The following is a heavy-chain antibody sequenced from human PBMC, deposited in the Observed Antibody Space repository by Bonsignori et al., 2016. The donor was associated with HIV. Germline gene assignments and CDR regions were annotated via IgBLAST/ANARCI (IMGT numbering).Heavy chain of an antibody. CDR3: AHMSQDWGPEEAGAFDI. D-gene: IGHD7-27*01. J-gene: IGHJ3*02. V-gene: IGHV2-5*02. CDR2: IYWDDDK. Sequence: WIRQPPGKALEWLALIYWDDDKRYSPSLKSRITITKDTSKNQVVLTMTNMDPVDTATYYCAHMSQDWGPEEAGAFDIWGQGTMVTVSS.